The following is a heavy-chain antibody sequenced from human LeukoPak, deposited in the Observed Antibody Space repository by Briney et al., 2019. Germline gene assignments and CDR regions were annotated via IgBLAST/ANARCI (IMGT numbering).Heavy chain of an antibody. CDR2: IRDSGGST. V-gene: IGHV3-23*01. CDR3: AKDLSSSSSGKFVS. D-gene: IGHD6-6*01. CDR1: GVTFSNYA. J-gene: IGHJ4*02. Sequence: PGGSLRLSCAASGVTFSNYAMSWVRPAPGKGLEWVSAIRDSGGSTDYTDSVKGRFTISRDNSKNTLYLQMNSLRAEDTAVYYCAKDLSSSSSGKFVSWGQGTPVTVSS.